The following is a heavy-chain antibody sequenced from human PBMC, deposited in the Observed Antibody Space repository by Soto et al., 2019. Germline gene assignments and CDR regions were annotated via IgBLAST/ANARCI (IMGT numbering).Heavy chain of an antibody. D-gene: IGHD2-15*01. Sequence: SETLSLTCTVSGGSISSYYWSWIRQPPGKGLEWIGYIYYSGSTNYNPSLKSRVTISVDTSKNQFSLKLSSVTAADTAVYYCARHRCSGGSCYSDDAFDIWGQGTMVTVSS. J-gene: IGHJ3*02. V-gene: IGHV4-59*08. CDR2: IYYSGST. CDR3: ARHRCSGGSCYSDDAFDI. CDR1: GGSISSYY.